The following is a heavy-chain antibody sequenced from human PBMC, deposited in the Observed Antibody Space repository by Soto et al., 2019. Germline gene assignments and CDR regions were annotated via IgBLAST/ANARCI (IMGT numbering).Heavy chain of an antibody. CDR1: GGSVSSGSYY. CDR2: IYSSGNT. D-gene: IGHD3-16*01. Sequence: QVQLQESGPGLVKPSETLSLTCTVSGGSVSSGSYYWSWIRQPPGKGLEWIAYIYSSGNTNYNPPLRSRVTISVDTSKNQFPLKLSSVAAADTAVYYGAGAPRAGVGGGDYWGQGTLVTVSS. V-gene: IGHV4-61*01. J-gene: IGHJ4*02. CDR3: AGAPRAGVGGGDY.